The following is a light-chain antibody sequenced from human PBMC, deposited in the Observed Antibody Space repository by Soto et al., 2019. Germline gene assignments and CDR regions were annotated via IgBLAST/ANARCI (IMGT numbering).Light chain of an antibody. CDR1: QSLRSS. CDR2: DAS. Sequence: EIVMTQSPATLSVSPGERDTLSCRASQSLRSSLAWYQQKPGQAPRLLIYDASTRATGIPARFSGSGSGTDFTLTISGLQSEDFAVYYCQQYNNWPQTFGQGTKVDIK. J-gene: IGKJ1*01. V-gene: IGKV3-15*01. CDR3: QQYNNWPQT.